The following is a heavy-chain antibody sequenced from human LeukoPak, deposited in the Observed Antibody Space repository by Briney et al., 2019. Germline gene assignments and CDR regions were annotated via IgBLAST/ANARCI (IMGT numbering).Heavy chain of an antibody. V-gene: IGHV1-2*02. CDR1: GYTFTGYY. D-gene: IGHD2-15*01. Sequence: ASVKVSCKASGYTFTGYYMHWVRQAPGQGLEWMGWINPNSGGTNYAQKFQGRVTMTRDTSISTAYMGLSRLRSDDTAVYYCARDSRYCSGGSCFFWFDPWGQGTLVTVPS. CDR2: INPNSGGT. J-gene: IGHJ5*02. CDR3: ARDSRYCSGGSCFFWFDP.